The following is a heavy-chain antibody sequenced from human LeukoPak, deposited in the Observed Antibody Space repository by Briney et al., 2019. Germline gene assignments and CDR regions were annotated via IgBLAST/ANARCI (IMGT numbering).Heavy chain of an antibody. D-gene: IGHD4-23*01. CDR3: AKERGHSKPFDY. CDR2: ISDSGDAT. Sequence: GGSLRLSCGASGITFSNYWMSWVRQAPEKGLEWVSAISDSGDATYYADSVKGRFTISRDNSKSTLYLQMNNLRAEDTALYYCAKERGHSKPFDYWGQGTLVTVSS. J-gene: IGHJ4*02. V-gene: IGHV3-23*01. CDR1: GITFSNYW.